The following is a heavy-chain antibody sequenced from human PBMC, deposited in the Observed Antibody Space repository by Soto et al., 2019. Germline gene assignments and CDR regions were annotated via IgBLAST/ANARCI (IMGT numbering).Heavy chain of an antibody. CDR3: AKECTEGWFDP. J-gene: IGHJ5*02. CDR1: GFTFSSYG. V-gene: IGHV3-30*18. CDR2: ISYDGSNK. Sequence: QVQLVESGGGVVQPGRSLRLSCAASGFTFSSYGMHWVRQAPGKGLEWVAVISYDGSNKYYADSVKGRFTISRDNSKKPLYMQMNRRRAEDTGVYYWAKECTEGWFDPWGQGTLVTVSS. D-gene: IGHD2-8*01.